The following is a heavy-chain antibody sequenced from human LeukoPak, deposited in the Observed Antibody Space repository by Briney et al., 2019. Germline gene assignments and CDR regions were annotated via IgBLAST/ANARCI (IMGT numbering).Heavy chain of an antibody. CDR3: ARDIPHSSGWGYFDF. V-gene: IGHV4-34*01. CDR2: INHGGST. D-gene: IGHD6-19*01. J-gene: IGHJ4*02. CDR1: GGSFSGYY. Sequence: SETLSLTCAVFGGSFSGYYWSWIRQPPGKGLEWIGRINHGGSTNYNPSLKSRVNNRGGMYKNQLSLKLSSETAGHTAVYYCARDIPHSSGWGYFDFWGRGT.